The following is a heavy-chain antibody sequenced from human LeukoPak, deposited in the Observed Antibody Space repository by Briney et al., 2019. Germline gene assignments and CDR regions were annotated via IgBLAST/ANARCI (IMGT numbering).Heavy chain of an antibody. CDR1: GFTSRTYG. V-gene: IGHV1-18*01. CDR3: ARDKDFYYMDV. J-gene: IGHJ6*03. CDR2: IDTYNGQT. Sequence: ASVKVSCKASGFTSRTYGSSWVRQAPGQGLEWMGWIDTYNGQTKYTQKVQGRVTMTTDTPTSTVYMELRSLTSDATAVYYCARDKDFYYMDVWGEGTTVTVSS.